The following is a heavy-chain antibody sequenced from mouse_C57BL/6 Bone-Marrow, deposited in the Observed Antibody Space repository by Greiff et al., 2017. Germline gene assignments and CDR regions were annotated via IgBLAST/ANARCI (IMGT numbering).Heavy chain of an antibody. Sequence: QVQLQQSGAELAKPGASVKLSCKASGYTFTSYWMHWVKQRPGQGLEWIGYINPSSGYTKYNQKFKDKATLTADKSSSTAYMQLSSLTYEDSAVYYCARDTTVVARYFDVWGTGTTVTVSS. J-gene: IGHJ1*03. CDR1: GYTFTSYW. CDR3: ARDTTVVARYFDV. CDR2: INPSSGYT. D-gene: IGHD1-1*01. V-gene: IGHV1-7*01.